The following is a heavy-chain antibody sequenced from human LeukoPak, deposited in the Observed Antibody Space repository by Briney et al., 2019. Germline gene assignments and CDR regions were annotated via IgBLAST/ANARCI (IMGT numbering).Heavy chain of an antibody. Sequence: GGSLRLSCAASGFTFSSSAMSWVRQAPGKGLEWVSGISGNGGTTYYADSVKGRFTISKDNSKNTLYLQMNTLRADDTAVYYCAKAYRYTSGWYEYWGQGTLVTVSS. CDR3: AKAYRYTSGWYEY. CDR2: ISGNGGTT. D-gene: IGHD6-19*01. V-gene: IGHV3-23*01. J-gene: IGHJ4*02. CDR1: GFTFSSSA.